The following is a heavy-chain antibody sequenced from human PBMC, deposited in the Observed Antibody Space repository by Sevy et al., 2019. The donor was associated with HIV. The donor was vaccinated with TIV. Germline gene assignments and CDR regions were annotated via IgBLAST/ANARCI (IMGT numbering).Heavy chain of an antibody. CDR3: AAERYYGSGSYPLYYYYGMDV. Sequence: ASVKVSYKASGLTFTSSAMQWVRQARGQRLEWIGWIVVGSGNTNYAQKFQERVTITRDMSTSTAYMELSSLRSEDTAVYYCAAERYYGSGSYPLYYYYGMDVWGQGTTVTVSS. J-gene: IGHJ6*02. CDR2: IVVGSGNT. D-gene: IGHD3-10*01. CDR1: GLTFTSSA. V-gene: IGHV1-58*02.